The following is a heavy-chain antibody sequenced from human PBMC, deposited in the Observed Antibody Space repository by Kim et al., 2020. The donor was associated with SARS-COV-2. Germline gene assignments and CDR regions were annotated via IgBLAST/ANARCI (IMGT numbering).Heavy chain of an antibody. J-gene: IGHJ2*01. CDR2: INHSGST. CDR1: GGSFSGYY. CDR3: ARSTAPPEYGDYGNWYFDL. V-gene: IGHV4-34*01. Sequence: SETLSLTCAVYGGSFSGYYWSWIRQPPGKGLEWIGEINHSGSTNYNPSLKSRVTISVDTSKNQFSLKLSSVTAADTAVYYCARSTAPPEYGDYGNWYFDLWGRGTLVTVSS. D-gene: IGHD4-17*01.